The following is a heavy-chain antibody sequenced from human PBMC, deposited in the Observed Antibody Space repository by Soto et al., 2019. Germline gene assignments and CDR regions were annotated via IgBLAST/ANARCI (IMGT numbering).Heavy chain of an antibody. CDR1: GGSISSRSYY. CDR2: PYYSGST. J-gene: IGHJ4*02. V-gene: IGHV4-39*01. D-gene: IGHD3-22*01. Sequence: PSETLCLTCTFSGGSISSRSYYWGWIRQPRGKGLDWIGSPYYSGSTYYNPSLKSRVTISVDTSKNQFSLKLSSVTAADTAVYYCARHTISPPGWNMIVVVITPSGHFDYWGQGTLVTVSS. CDR3: ARHTISPPGWNMIVVVITPSGHFDY.